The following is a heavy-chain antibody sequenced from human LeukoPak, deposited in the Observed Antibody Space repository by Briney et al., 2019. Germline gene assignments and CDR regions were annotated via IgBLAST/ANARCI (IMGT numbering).Heavy chain of an antibody. CDR2: IIPIFGTA. D-gene: IGHD4-17*01. J-gene: IGHJ6*03. CDR3: ARERTTVTTFNYYYMDV. CDR1: GGTFSSYA. Sequence: EASVKVSCKASGGTFSSYAISWVRQAPGQGLEWMGGIIPIFGTANYAQKFQGRVTITADKSTSTAYMELSSLRSEDTAVYYCARERTTVTTFNYYYMDVWGKGTTVTVSS. V-gene: IGHV1-69*06.